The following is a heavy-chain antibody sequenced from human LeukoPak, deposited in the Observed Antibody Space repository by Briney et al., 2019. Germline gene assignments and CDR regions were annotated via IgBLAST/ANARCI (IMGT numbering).Heavy chain of an antibody. V-gene: IGHV3-30*02. CDR3: ARDAPAGEKPEYFFDY. CDR2: IRYDGSNK. CDR1: DFSFNNYN. J-gene: IGHJ4*02. Sequence: GGSLRLSCAPSDFSFNNYNIHWVRQAPGKGLEWVAFIRYDGSNKYYADSVKGRFTISRDNAKNSVYMQMNSLRAEDTAVYYCARDAPAGEKPEYFFDYWGQGILVTVSS.